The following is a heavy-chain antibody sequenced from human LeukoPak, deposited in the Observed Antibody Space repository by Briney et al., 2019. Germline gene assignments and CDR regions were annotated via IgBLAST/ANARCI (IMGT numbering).Heavy chain of an antibody. CDR1: GFTFSTYA. D-gene: IGHD6-19*01. CDR2: ISGSGGST. J-gene: IGHJ4*02. CDR3: AKDLAAVPGNKYFAY. Sequence: GGSLRLSCAASGFTFSTYAMTWVRQAPGKGLEWVSGISGSGGSTYYADSVKGRFTTSRDNSKNTLYLQMNGLRAEDTAVYYCAKDLAAVPGNKYFAYWGQGTLVTVSS. V-gene: IGHV3-23*01.